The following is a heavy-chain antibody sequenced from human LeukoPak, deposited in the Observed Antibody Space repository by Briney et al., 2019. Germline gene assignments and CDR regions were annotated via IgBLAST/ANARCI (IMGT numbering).Heavy chain of an antibody. CDR3: ARVGAYGHSHGPFDY. V-gene: IGHV4-34*01. Sequence: PSETLSLTCAVYGGSFSGYYWSWIRQPPGKGLEWIGEINHSGSTNYNPSLKSRVTISVDTSKNQFSLKVSSVTAADTAVYYCARVGAYGHSHGPFDYWGQGTLVTVSS. CDR1: GGSFSGYY. D-gene: IGHD5-18*01. J-gene: IGHJ4*02. CDR2: INHSGST.